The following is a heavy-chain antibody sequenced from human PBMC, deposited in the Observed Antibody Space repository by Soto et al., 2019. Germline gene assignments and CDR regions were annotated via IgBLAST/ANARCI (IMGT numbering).Heavy chain of an antibody. CDR2: IFYSGSA. J-gene: IGHJ6*02. V-gene: IGHV4-31*03. CDR1: GGSINSAGYY. Sequence: SETLSLTCNVTGGSINSAGYYWSWIRQVPGKGLEWIGYIFYSGSAYYHPSLKSRASISVDRSKNQFSLNLNSVTAADTAVYYCARAAPSRISSYGMDVWGQGTTVTVSS. CDR3: ARAAPSRISSYGMDV. D-gene: IGHD6-6*01.